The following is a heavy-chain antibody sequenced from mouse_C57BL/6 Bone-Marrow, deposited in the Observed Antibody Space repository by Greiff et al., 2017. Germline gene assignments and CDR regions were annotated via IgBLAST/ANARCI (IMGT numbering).Heavy chain of an antibody. J-gene: IGHJ4*01. CDR2: INPSTGGT. D-gene: IGHD2-5*01. V-gene: IGHV1-42*01. Sequence: VQLQQSGPELVKPGASVKISCKASGYSFTGYYMNWVKQSPEKSLEWIGEINPSTGGTTYNQKFKAKATLTVDKSSSTAYMQLKSLTSEDSAVYYCARRLYYSNYYYYAMDYWGQGTSGTVAS. CDR1: GYSFTGYY. CDR3: ARRLYYSNYYYYAMDY.